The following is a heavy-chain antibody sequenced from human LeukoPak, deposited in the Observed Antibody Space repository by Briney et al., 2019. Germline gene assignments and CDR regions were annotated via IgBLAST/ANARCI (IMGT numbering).Heavy chain of an antibody. CDR3: ARGAQTYYNSGYDLFDY. J-gene: IGHJ4*02. CDR1: GGSISSSSYY. V-gene: IGHV4-39*07. Sequence: SETLSLTCTVSGGSISSSSYYWGWIRQPPGKGLEWIGSIYYSGSTYYNPSLKSRVTISVDTSKNQFSLKLSSVTAADTAVYYCARGAQTYYNSGYDLFDYWGQGTLVTVSS. D-gene: IGHD5-12*01. CDR2: IYYSGST.